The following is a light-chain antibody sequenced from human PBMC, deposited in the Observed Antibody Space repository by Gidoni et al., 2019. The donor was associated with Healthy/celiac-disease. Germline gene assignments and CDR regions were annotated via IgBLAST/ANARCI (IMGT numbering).Light chain of an antibody. Sequence: SYLLPQPHPLTVAPGKTARSTCGGNNIGSKSVHWYQQKPGKAPVLVIYYDSDRPSGIPERFSGSNSGNTATLTISRVEAGDEADYYCQVWDSSSDHPVFGGGTKLTVL. J-gene: IGLJ2*01. CDR3: QVWDSSSDHPV. CDR1: NIGSKS. V-gene: IGLV3-21*04. CDR2: YDS.